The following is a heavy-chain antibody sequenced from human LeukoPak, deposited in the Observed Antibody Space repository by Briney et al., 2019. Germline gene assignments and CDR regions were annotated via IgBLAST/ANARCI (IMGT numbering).Heavy chain of an antibody. Sequence: RSGGSLRLSCAASGFTVSSNYMSWVRQAPGKGLEWVSVIYSGGHTYYADSVKGRFTISRDNAKNSLYLQMNSLGAEDTALYYCARGRGCSSLSCYPDYWGQGTLVTVSS. CDR1: GFTVSSNY. V-gene: IGHV3-53*01. CDR2: IYSGGHT. J-gene: IGHJ4*02. D-gene: IGHD2-2*01. CDR3: ARGRGCSSLSCYPDY.